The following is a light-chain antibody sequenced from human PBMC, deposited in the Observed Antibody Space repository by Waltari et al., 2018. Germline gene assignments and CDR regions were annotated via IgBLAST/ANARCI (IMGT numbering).Light chain of an antibody. CDR3: QQYNRWPPLT. Sequence: EVVMTQSPAALSVSPGERVTLSCKASQNIDNNLAWYLQKPGQSPRLLIYGASTRATGVPARFSGSGSGTEFTLTISSLQSEDCAVFYCQQYNRWPPLTFGGGTKVEIK. CDR2: GAS. V-gene: IGKV3-15*01. J-gene: IGKJ4*01. CDR1: QNIDNN.